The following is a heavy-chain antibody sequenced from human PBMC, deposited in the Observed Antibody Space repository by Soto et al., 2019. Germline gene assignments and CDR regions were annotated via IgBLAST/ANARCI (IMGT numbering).Heavy chain of an antibody. D-gene: IGHD3-3*01. CDR2: ISSSSSTI. CDR1: GFTFSSYS. V-gene: IGHV3-48*02. Sequence: GGSLRLSCAASGFTFSSYSMNWVRQAPGKGLEWVSYISSSSSTIYYADSVKGRFTISRDNAKNSLYLQMNSLRDEDTAVYYCATTYTIFGVVKRKHYGMDVWGQGTTVTVSS. J-gene: IGHJ6*02. CDR3: ATTYTIFGVVKRKHYGMDV.